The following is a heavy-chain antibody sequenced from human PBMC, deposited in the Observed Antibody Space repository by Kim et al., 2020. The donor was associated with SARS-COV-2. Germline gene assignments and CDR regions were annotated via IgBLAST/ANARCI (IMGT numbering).Heavy chain of an antibody. CDR1: GGSISSSSYY. V-gene: IGHV4-39*01. CDR2: IYYSGST. J-gene: IGHJ5*02. Sequence: ETLSLTCTVSGGSISSSSYYWGWIRQPPGKGLEWIGSIYYSGSTYYNSSLKSRVTISVDTSKNQFSLKLSSVTAADTAVYYCARQRITMLVGSRWFDPWGQGTLVTVSS. D-gene: IGHD3-22*01. CDR3: ARQRITMLVGSRWFDP.